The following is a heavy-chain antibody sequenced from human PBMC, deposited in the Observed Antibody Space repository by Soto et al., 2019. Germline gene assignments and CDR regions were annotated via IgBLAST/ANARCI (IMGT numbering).Heavy chain of an antibody. CDR3: ARGLERYCSGGSCYVMFDY. D-gene: IGHD2-15*01. CDR1: GFTFSSYS. Sequence: PGGSLRLSCAASGFTFSSYSMNWVRQAPGEGLEWVSSISSSSSYIYYADSVKGRFTISRDNAKNSLYLQMNSLRAEDTAVYYCARGLERYCSGGSCYVMFDYWGQGTLVTVSS. V-gene: IGHV3-21*01. CDR2: ISSSSSYI. J-gene: IGHJ4*02.